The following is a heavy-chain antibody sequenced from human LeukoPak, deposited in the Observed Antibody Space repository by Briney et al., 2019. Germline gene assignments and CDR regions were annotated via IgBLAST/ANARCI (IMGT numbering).Heavy chain of an antibody. CDR2: ISAYNGNT. D-gene: IGHD6-13*01. J-gene: IGHJ4*02. Sequence: GASVKVSCKASGYTFTNYNFSWVRQAPGQGLEWMGWISAYNGNTNYAQKLQGTIALTTDTSTSTAYMELRSLRSDDTAVYYCAREDSSSWYGNRGFVDYWGQGTLVTVSS. CDR1: GYTFTNYN. CDR3: AREDSSSWYGNRGFVDY. V-gene: IGHV1-18*01.